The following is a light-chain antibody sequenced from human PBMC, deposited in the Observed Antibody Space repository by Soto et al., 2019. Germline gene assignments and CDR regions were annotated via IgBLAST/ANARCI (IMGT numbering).Light chain of an antibody. CDR3: QQDESTPPT. J-gene: IGKJ2*01. CDR1: QSVLSTSNNKNY. V-gene: IGKV4-1*01. CDR2: WAA. Sequence: IVMTQSPDSLAVSLGERATINRKSSQSVLSTSNNKNYLVGYQQRPGQPPKLLIYWAATREPGVPDRFSGRAPRTDFTRPITSWQAQDVSVYFCQQDESTPPTVGRGTKLEIK.